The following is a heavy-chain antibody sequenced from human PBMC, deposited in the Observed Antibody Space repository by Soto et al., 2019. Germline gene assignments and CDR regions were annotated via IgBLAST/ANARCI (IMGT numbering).Heavy chain of an antibody. J-gene: IGHJ6*02. V-gene: IGHV3-30*18. Sequence: QVQLMESGGGVVQPGGSLRLSCVVSGLSFGSYGMHWVRQAPGKGLEWVALISYDGSKKYYMDSVKGRFTISRDNSLCTLFLQMISLRPEDTAVYYCAKSRGVDNYYYGMDVWGQGTTVTVSS. D-gene: IGHD3-10*01. CDR3: AKSRGVDNYYYGMDV. CDR2: ISYDGSKK. CDR1: GLSFGSYG.